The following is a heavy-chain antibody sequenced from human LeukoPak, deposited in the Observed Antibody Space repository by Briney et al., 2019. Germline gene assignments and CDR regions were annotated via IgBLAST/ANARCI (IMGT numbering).Heavy chain of an antibody. CDR2: IYPGDSDT. CDR1: GYSFTSYW. CDR3: ARHYYGSGSYSDDAFDI. Sequence: GESLKISCKGSGYSFTSYWIGWVRQMPGKGLEWMGIIYPGDSDTRYSPSFQGQVTISADKSISTAYLQWSSLKASDTAMYYCARHYYGSGSYSDDAFDIWGQGTMVTVSS. V-gene: IGHV5-51*01. J-gene: IGHJ3*02. D-gene: IGHD3-10*01.